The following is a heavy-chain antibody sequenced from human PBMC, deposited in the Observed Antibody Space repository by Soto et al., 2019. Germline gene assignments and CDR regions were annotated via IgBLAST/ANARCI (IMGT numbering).Heavy chain of an antibody. CDR2: IYYSGST. CDR1: GGSISSYY. J-gene: IGHJ5*02. D-gene: IGHD4-17*01. CDR3: ARDRTYGDYGGWFDP. Sequence: ETLSLTCTVSGGSISSYYWSWIRQPPGKGLEWIGYIYYSGSTNYNPSLKSRVTISVDTSKNQFSLKLSSVTAADTAVYYCARDRTYGDYGGWFDPWGQGTLVTVSS. V-gene: IGHV4-59*01.